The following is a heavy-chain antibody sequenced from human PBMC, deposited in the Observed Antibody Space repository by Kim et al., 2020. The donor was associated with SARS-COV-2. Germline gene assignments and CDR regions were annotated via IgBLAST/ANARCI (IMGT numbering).Heavy chain of an antibody. CDR3: ARLARDIVATPRLSGSGYFDY. J-gene: IGHJ4*02. D-gene: IGHD5-12*01. V-gene: IGHV1-3*01. CDR1: GYTFTSYA. Sequence: ASVKVSCKASGYTFTSYAMHWVRQAPGQRLEWMGWINAGNGNTKYSQKFQGRVTITRDTSASTAYMELSSLRSEDTAVYYCARLARDIVATPRLSGSGYFDYWGQGTLVTVSS. CDR2: INAGNGNT.